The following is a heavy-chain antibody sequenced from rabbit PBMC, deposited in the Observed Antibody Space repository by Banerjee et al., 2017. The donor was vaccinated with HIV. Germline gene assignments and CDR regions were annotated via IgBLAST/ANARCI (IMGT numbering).Heavy chain of an antibody. D-gene: IGHD6-1*01. J-gene: IGHJ3*01. CDR1: GFSFSSSYY. V-gene: IGHV1S45*01. Sequence: QEQLVESGGGLVQPEGSLTLTCTASGFSFSSSYYMCWVRQAPGKGLEWIACIYAGISDNTWYASWAKGRFTITRSTSLNTVTLQLNSLTAADTATYFCARIGYGTYGYDLWGQGTLVTVS. CDR3: ARIGYGTYGYDL. CDR2: IYAGISDNT.